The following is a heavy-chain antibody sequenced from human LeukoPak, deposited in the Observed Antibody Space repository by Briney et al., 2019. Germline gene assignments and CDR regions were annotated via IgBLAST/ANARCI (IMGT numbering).Heavy chain of an antibody. CDR3: ARVTGYVMEDYFDY. CDR2: IFHNGIT. J-gene: IGHJ4*02. CDR1: DYSISSGYY. Sequence: SETLSLTCTVSDYSISSGYYWGWIRQPPGKGLQWIGIIFHNGITNYNPSLKSRVTISVDTSKNQFSLRLSSVTAADTAVYYCARVTGYVMEDYFDYWGQGTLVTVSS. D-gene: IGHD6-13*01. V-gene: IGHV4-38-2*02.